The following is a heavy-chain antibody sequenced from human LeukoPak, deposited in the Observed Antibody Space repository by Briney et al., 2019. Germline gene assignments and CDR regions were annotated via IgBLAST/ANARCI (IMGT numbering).Heavy chain of an antibody. CDR3: ARGGGFYYYDSSGYPGLGY. CDR1: GGSFSGYY. Sequence: SETLSLTCAVYGGSFSGYYWSWIRQPPGKGLEWIGEINHSGSTNYNPSLKSRVTISVDTSKNQFSLKLSSVTAADTAVYYCARGGGFYYYDSSGYPGLGYWGQGTLVTASS. J-gene: IGHJ4*02. V-gene: IGHV4-34*01. CDR2: INHSGST. D-gene: IGHD3-22*01.